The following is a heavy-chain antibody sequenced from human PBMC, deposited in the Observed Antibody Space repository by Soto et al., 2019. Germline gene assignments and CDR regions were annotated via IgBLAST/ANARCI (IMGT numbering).Heavy chain of an antibody. V-gene: IGHV3-23*01. CDR2: ISGSSDVI. Sequence: GGSLRLSCAVSGFTFTSYAMTWVRQPPGKGLEWVSSISGSSDVIYYADSVKGRSTMSRDNSKDTFYLQLNSLRVEDTGLYYCAKYRSTSSGAEGFDYWGQGA. J-gene: IGHJ4*02. CDR1: GFTFTSYA. CDR3: AKYRSTSSGAEGFDY. D-gene: IGHD2-2*01.